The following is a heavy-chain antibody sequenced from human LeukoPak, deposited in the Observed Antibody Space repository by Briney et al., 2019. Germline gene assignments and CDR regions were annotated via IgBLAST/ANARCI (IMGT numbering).Heavy chain of an antibody. Sequence: PSETLSLTCTVSGGSISSGDYYWSWIRQPPGKGLEWIGEIYHSGSTNYNPSLKSRVTISVDKSKNQFSLKLSSVTAADTAVYYCARDSRSSGSEAFDIWGQGTMVTVSS. V-gene: IGHV4-39*07. CDR2: IYHSGST. D-gene: IGHD3-22*01. CDR1: GGSISSGDYY. CDR3: ARDSRSSGSEAFDI. J-gene: IGHJ3*02.